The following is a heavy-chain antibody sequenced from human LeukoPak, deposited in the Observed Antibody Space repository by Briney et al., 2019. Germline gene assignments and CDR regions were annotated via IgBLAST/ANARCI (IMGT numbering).Heavy chain of an antibody. D-gene: IGHD3-3*01. V-gene: IGHV3-53*01. J-gene: IGHJ4*02. CDR1: GFTVSSNY. CDR2: IYSGGST. Sequence: GGSPRLSCAASGFTVSSNYMSWVRQAPGKGLEWVSVIYSGGSTYYADSVKGRFTISRDNSKNTLYLQMNSLRAEDTAVYYCAREGQDFWSGSRDYFDYWGQGTLVTVSS. CDR3: AREGQDFWSGSRDYFDY.